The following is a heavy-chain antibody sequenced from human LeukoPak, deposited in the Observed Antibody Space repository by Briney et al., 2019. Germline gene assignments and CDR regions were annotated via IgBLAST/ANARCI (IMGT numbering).Heavy chain of an antibody. Sequence: GRSLRLSCAASGFTFSSYGMHWVRQAPGKGLEWVANIKQDGSEKYYVDSVKGRFTISRDNAKNSLYLQMNSLRAEDTAVYYCARQSHSSSWYAPPEFGGQGTLVTVSS. CDR3: ARQSHSSSWYAPPEF. V-gene: IGHV3-7*01. CDR1: GFTFSSYG. CDR2: IKQDGSEK. D-gene: IGHD6-13*01. J-gene: IGHJ4*02.